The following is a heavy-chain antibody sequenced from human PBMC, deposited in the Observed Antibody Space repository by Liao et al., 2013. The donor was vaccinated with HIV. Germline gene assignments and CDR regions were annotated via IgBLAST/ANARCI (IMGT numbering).Heavy chain of an antibody. J-gene: IGHJ3*02. D-gene: IGHD2-21*02. CDR2: IYSTGST. CDR1: GGSFSGYY. V-gene: IGHV4-34*11. CDR3: ARDGRYGDYPRTFDI. Sequence: QVQLQQWGAGLLKPSETLSLTCAVYGGSFSGYYWAWIRQPPGKGLEWIGSIYSTGSTYYNPSLKSRVTISLDTSKNQFSLKLKSVTAADTAVYYCARDGRYGDYPRTFDIWGQGTMVPVSS.